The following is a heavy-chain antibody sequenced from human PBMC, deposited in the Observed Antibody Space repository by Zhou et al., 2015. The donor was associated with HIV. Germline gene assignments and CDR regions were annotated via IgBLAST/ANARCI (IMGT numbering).Heavy chain of an antibody. CDR2: INPSGGST. V-gene: IGHV1-46*03. CDR3: ARVGRDSSGYYHFDY. D-gene: IGHD3-22*01. Sequence: QVQLVQSGAEVKKPGASVKVSCKASGYTFTSYYMHWVRQAPGQGLEWMGIINPSGGSTSYAQKFQGRVTMTRDTSTSTVYMELSSLRSEDTAVYYCARVGRDSSGYYHFDYWGQGTLVTGLL. CDR1: GYTFTSYY. J-gene: IGHJ4*02.